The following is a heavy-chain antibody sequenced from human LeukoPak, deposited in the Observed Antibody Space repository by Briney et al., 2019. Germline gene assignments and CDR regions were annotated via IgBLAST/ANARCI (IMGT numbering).Heavy chain of an antibody. V-gene: IGHV1-69*02. Sequence: SVKVSCKASGGTFSSYTISWVRQAPGQGLEWMGRIIPILGIANYAQKFQGRATITADKSTSTAYMELSSLRSEDTAVYYCASRSGYDNQFDYWGQGTLVSVSS. D-gene: IGHD5-12*01. CDR1: GGTFSSYT. CDR3: ASRSGYDNQFDY. CDR2: IIPILGIA. J-gene: IGHJ4*02.